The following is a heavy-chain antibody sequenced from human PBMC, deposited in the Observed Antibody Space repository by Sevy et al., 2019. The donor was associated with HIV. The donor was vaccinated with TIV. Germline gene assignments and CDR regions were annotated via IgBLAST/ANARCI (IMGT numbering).Heavy chain of an antibody. D-gene: IGHD5-18*01. CDR1: GYTFTGYY. J-gene: IGHJ4*02. CDR3: AGGYSYGYGFFDY. V-gene: IGHV1-2*06. CDR2: INPNSGGT. Sequence: ASVKVSCKASGYTFTGYYMHWVRQAPGQGLEWMGRINPNSGGTNYAQKFQGRVTMTRDTSISTAYMGLSRLGSDDTAGYYCAGGYSYGYGFFDYWGQGTLVTVSS.